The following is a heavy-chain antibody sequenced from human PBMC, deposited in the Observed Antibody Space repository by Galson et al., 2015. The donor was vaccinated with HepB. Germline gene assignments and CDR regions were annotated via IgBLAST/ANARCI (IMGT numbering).Heavy chain of an antibody. D-gene: IGHD6-19*01. CDR3: ARVPPSSGWYYYYYGMDV. Sequence: SLRLSCAASGFTFSSYSMNWVRQAPGKGLEWVSYISSSSSTIYYADSVKGRFTISRDNAKNSLYLQMNSLRDEDTAVYYCARVPPSSGWYYYYYGMDVWGQGTTVTVSS. J-gene: IGHJ6*02. CDR2: ISSSSSTI. V-gene: IGHV3-48*02. CDR1: GFTFSSYS.